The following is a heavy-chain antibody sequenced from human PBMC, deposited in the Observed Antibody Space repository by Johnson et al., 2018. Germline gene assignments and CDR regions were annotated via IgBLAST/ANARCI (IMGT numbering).Heavy chain of an antibody. Sequence: VRLQESGGVVVQPGGSLRLSCAASGFTFDDYAMHWVRQAPGKGLEWVPLISWDGGSTYYADTVKGRFTISRDNSKNSLNLQMNSLRAEVTALYYCAKPISRLVIYDAFDIWGQVTMVTVSS. D-gene: IGHD3-9*01. J-gene: IGHJ3*02. V-gene: IGHV3-43D*03. CDR1: GFTFDDYA. CDR3: AKPISRLVIYDAFDI. CDR2: ISWDGGST.